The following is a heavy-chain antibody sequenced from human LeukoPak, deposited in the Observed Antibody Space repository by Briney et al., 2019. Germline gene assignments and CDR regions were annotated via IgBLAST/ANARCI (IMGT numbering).Heavy chain of an antibody. D-gene: IGHD4-17*01. Sequence: SETLSLTCTVSGGSIGNCFWSWIRQPPGKGLEWIGYVYYSGSTNYNPSLKSRVTMSVDTSKNQFSLKLSSVTAADTAVYYCARRTTAVTNYYYGMDVWGQGTTVTVSS. CDR3: ARRTTAVTNYYYGMDV. J-gene: IGHJ6*02. CDR2: VYYSGST. CDR1: GGSIGNCF. V-gene: IGHV4-59*08.